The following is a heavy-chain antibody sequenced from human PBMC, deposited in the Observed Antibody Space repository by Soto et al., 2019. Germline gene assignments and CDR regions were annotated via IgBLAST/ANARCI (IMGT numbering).Heavy chain of an antibody. CDR3: ARGGDDYYDSSGFGMDV. CDR1: GGSISSGDYY. J-gene: IGHJ6*02. D-gene: IGHD3-22*01. CDR2: IYYSGST. V-gene: IGHV4-30-4*01. Sequence: SETLSLTCTVSGGSISSGDYYWSWIRQPPGKGLEWIGYIYYSGSTYYNPSLKSRVTISVDTSKNQFSLKLSSVTAADTAVYYCARGGDDYYDSSGFGMDVWGQGTTVTVSS.